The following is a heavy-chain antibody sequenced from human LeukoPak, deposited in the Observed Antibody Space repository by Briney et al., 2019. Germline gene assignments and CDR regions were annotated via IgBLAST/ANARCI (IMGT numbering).Heavy chain of an antibody. CDR3: ARDRDDSSVPHYFEY. V-gene: IGHV3-66*02. J-gene: IGHJ4*02. CDR2: LYHGDRT. CDR1: GFTVEAHF. D-gene: IGHD3-22*01. Sequence: AGGSLRLSCAASGFTVEAHFMSWVRQAPGKGLEWVSVLYHGDRTYYAASAKGRFTISRDSSENTVYLQMKSRRDEDTAVYYCARDRDDSSVPHYFEYWGQGALVTASS.